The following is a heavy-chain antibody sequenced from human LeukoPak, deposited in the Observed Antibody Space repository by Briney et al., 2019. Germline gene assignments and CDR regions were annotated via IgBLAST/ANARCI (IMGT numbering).Heavy chain of an antibody. D-gene: IGHD6-6*01. CDR3: ARGLEQLLH. J-gene: IGHJ4*02. Sequence: GGSLRLSCAASGFTFSSYGMHWVRQAPPQGLEWVAVIWYDRSDKYYADSVKGRFTISRDNSKNTLYLQMNSLRAEDTAVYYCARGLEQLLHWGQGTLVTVSS. CDR1: GFTFSSYG. CDR2: IWYDRSDK. V-gene: IGHV3-33*01.